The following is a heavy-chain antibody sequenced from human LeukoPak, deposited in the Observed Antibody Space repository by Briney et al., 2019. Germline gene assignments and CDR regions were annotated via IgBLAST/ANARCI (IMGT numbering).Heavy chain of an antibody. V-gene: IGHV3-48*03. J-gene: IGHJ4*02. CDR2: ISHSGSTL. CDR3: VADGYNQDPDY. D-gene: IGHD5-24*01. Sequence: PGGSLRLSCAASGSTFSSCEMNWVRQAPGKGLEWVSYISHSGSTLYYADSVKGRFTISRDNAKNSLYLQMDSLRAEDTAVYYCVADGYNQDPDYWGQGTLVTVSS. CDR1: GSTFSSCE.